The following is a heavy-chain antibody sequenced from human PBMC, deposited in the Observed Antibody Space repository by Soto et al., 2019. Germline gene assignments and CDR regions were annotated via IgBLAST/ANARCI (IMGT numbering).Heavy chain of an antibody. CDR3: STSSRNEYHFAMDA. D-gene: IGHD6-6*01. V-gene: IGHV3-53*02. J-gene: IGHJ6*02. Sequence: EVHLVETGGGLIQPGGSLRLSCAASGLSVSSSDMSWVRQAPGKGLEWVPVIYSGGSTHDADSVKGRFTISRDNSKNTVHLQMNSLRVDDTAVYFCSTSSRNEYHFAMDAWGQGTTVIVSS. CDR1: GLSVSSSD. CDR2: IYSGGST.